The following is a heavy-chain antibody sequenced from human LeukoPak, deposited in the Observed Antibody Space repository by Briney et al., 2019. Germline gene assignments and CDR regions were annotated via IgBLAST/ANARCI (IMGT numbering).Heavy chain of an antibody. V-gene: IGHV3-74*01. CDR2: INSDGSST. Sequence: GGSLRLSCAASGFTFSSYWMHWVRHAPGKGLVWVSRINSDGSSTSYADSVKGRFTISRDNAKNTLYLQMNSLRAEDTAVYYCARGGILTGYLLRWFDPWGQGTLVTVSS. D-gene: IGHD3-9*01. CDR3: ARGGILTGYLLRWFDP. CDR1: GFTFSSYW. J-gene: IGHJ5*02.